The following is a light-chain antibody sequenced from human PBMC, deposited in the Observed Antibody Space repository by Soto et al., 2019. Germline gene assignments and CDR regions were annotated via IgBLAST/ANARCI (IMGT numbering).Light chain of an antibody. V-gene: IGLV4-69*01. J-gene: IGLJ3*02. CDR3: QTWGTGIWV. Sequence: QPVLTQSPSASASLGASVKLTCTLSSGHSSYAIAWHQQQPEKGPRYLMKVNSDGSHSKGDGIPDRFSGSSSGAEHYLTISSLHSEDEADYYCQTWGTGIWVFGGGTKLTVL. CDR1: SGHSSYA. CDR2: VNSDGSH.